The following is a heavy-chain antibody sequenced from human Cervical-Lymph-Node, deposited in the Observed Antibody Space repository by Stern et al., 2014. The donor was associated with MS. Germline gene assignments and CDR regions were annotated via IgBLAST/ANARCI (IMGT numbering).Heavy chain of an antibody. CDR2: ISYSGRT. D-gene: IGHD2/OR15-2a*01. Sequence: QLQLQESGPGLVKPSETLSLTCTVSGGSISHYYWSWIRQPPGKGLEWIGDISYSGRTYDNPSLKSRVTISIDTSKKQFSLKVSSVTAADTAVYYCAREQYRANGMDVWGQGTTVTVSS. CDR1: GGSISHYY. J-gene: IGHJ6*02. CDR3: AREQYRANGMDV. V-gene: IGHV4-59*01.